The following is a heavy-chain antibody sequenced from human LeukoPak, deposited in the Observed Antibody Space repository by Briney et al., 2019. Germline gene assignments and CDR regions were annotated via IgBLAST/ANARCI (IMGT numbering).Heavy chain of an antibody. J-gene: IGHJ4*02. CDR3: ARSTDFWSGFDY. V-gene: IGHV3-53*01. CDR2: IYSGGST. CDR1: GFTVSSNY. Sequence: GGSLRLSCEASGFTVSSNYMSWVRKAPGKGLEWVSVIYSGGSTYYADSVKGRFTISRDNSKNTLYLQMNSLRAEDTAVYYCARSTDFWSGFDYWGQGTLVTVSS. D-gene: IGHD3-3*01.